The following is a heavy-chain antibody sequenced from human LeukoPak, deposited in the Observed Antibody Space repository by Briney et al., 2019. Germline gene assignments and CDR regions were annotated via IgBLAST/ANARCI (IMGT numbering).Heavy chain of an antibody. Sequence: GGSLRLSCAASGFTFSSYAMSWVRQAPGKGLEWVSVITGSGGSTYYADFVKGRFTISRDNSKNTLYLQMNSLRAEDTAVYYCAKGDMVRGITVYYCMDVWGKGTTVTVSS. J-gene: IGHJ6*03. CDR2: ITGSGGST. CDR1: GFTFSSYA. CDR3: AKGDMVRGITVYYCMDV. V-gene: IGHV3-23*01. D-gene: IGHD3-10*01.